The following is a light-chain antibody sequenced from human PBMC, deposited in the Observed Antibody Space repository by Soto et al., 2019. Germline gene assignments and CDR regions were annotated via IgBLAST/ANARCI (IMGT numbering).Light chain of an antibody. CDR1: QNISTW. J-gene: IGKJ5*01. CDR3: QQANSFPS. V-gene: IGKV1-12*02. Sequence: HMTQFPSSVSASPGDRVTISCRASQNISTWLAWYQRKPGKAPNLLIYSASTLHDGVPSRFSGGGSGTDFTLTITSLLPEDFATYYCQQANSFPSFGQGTRLEIK. CDR2: SAS.